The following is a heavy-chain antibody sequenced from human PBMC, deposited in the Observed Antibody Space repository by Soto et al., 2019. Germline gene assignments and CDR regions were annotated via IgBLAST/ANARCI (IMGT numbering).Heavy chain of an antibody. J-gene: IGHJ5*02. CDR2: IYYSGST. Sequence: SETLSLTCTVSGGSISSSSYYWGWIRQPPGKGLEWIGSIYYSGSTYYNPSLKSRVTISVDTSKNQFSLKLSSVTAADTAVYYCARPGGGYVDTGLIMNWFDPWGQGTLVTVSS. CDR1: GGSISSSSYY. CDR3: ARPGGGYVDTGLIMNWFDP. V-gene: IGHV4-39*01. D-gene: IGHD5-18*01.